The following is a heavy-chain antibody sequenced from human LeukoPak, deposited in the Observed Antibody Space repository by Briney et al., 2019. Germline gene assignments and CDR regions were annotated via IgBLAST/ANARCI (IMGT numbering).Heavy chain of an antibody. V-gene: IGHV3-49*04. Sequence: GRSLRLSCTASGFTFGDYAMSWVRQAPGKGREWVGFIRSKAYGGTTEYAASVKGRFTISRDDSKSIAYLQMNSLKTEDTAVYYCTSGIVGASGIWGQGTMVTVSS. J-gene: IGHJ3*02. CDR2: IRSKAYGGTT. CDR1: GFTFGDYA. D-gene: IGHD1-26*01. CDR3: TSGIVGASGI.